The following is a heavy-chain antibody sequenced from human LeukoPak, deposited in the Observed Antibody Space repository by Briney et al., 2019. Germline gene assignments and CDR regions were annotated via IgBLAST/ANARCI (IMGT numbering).Heavy chain of an antibody. V-gene: IGHV3-7*01. Sequence: GGSLRLSCAVSGFIFSDFSMGWVRQAPGKGLEWVAKMNEYGSEIFYVDSVKGRFIISRDNAKNSLYLQMNRLRAEDTAVYYCARPRGCGTSRCNNFDYWGQGTLVTVSS. J-gene: IGHJ4*02. CDR3: ARPRGCGTSRCNNFDY. CDR1: GFIFSDFS. D-gene: IGHD2-21*01. CDR2: MNEYGSEI.